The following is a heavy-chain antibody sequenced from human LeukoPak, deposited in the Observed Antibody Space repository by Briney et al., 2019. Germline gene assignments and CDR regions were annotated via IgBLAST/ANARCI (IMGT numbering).Heavy chain of an antibody. Sequence: SETLSLTCTVSGGSISSYYWSWIRQPPGKGLEWIGYIYYNGNTNYNPSLKSRVTISVDTSKNQFSLKLSSVTAADTAVYYCARGRGRGVLRITMVRGVIIPPSNWFDPWGQGTLVTVSS. CDR3: ARGRGRGVLRITMVRGVIIPPSNWFDP. CDR1: GGSISSYY. V-gene: IGHV4-59*12. J-gene: IGHJ5*02. D-gene: IGHD3-10*01. CDR2: IYYNGNT.